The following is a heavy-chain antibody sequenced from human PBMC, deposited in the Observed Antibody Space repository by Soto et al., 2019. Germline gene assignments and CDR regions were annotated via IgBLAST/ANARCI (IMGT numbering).Heavy chain of an antibody. CDR2: VYFDGIT. J-gene: IGHJ5*02. D-gene: IGHD1-1*01. Sequence: SETLSLTCIGSGGSISGTTYYWAWNRHPPGKGREWIGSVYFDGITYYNPSLKSPVTISVDTSMNPFSLRLTSATAADAYYYYCARGGISRGCQLPPFDPWGQGTLVTVSS. CDR1: GGSISGTTYY. V-gene: IGHV4-39*02. CDR3: ARGGISRGCQLPPFDP.